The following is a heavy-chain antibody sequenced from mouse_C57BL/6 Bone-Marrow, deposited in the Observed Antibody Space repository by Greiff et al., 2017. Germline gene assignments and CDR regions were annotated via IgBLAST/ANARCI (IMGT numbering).Heavy chain of an antibody. CDR2: ISSGGDYI. V-gene: IGHV5-9-1*02. CDR3: TRDGADYFDY. D-gene: IGHD3-3*01. Sequence: EVKLVESGEGLVKPGGSLKLSCAASGFTLSSYAMSWVRQTPEKRLEWVAYISSGGDYIYYADTVKGRFTISRDNARNTLYLQMSSLKSEDTAMYYCTRDGADYFDYWGQGTTLTVSS. CDR1: GFTLSSYA. J-gene: IGHJ2*01.